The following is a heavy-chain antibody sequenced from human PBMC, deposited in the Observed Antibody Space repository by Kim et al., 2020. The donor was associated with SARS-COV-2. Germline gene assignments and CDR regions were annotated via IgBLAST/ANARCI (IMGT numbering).Heavy chain of an antibody. CDR3: AKLAGSIVGAFDY. Sequence: YADSVKGRFTISRDNSKTTLYLKMNSLRAEDTAVYYCAKLAGSIVGAFDYWGQGTLVTVSS. D-gene: IGHD1-26*01. J-gene: IGHJ4*02. V-gene: IGHV3-23*01.